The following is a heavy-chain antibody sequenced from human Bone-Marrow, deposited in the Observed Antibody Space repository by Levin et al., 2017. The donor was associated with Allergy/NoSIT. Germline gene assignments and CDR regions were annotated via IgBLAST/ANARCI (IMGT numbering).Heavy chain of an antibody. V-gene: IGHV4-61*01. CDR3: ARTGTDRPYDDAFDI. J-gene: IGHJ3*02. CDR1: GGSVSSGSYY. D-gene: IGHD1-1*01. Sequence: SETLSLTCTVSGGSVSSGSYYWSWIRQPPGKGLEWIGYIYYSGSTNYNPSLKSRVTISVDTSKNQFSLKLSSVTAADTAVYYCARTGTDRPYDDAFDIWGQGTMVTVSS. CDR2: IYYSGST.